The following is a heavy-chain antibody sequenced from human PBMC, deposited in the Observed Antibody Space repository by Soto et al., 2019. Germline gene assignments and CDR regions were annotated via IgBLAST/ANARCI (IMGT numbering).Heavy chain of an antibody. Sequence: CGPTLVNPTQTLTLPCTFSGFSLSTSGRCVSWIRQPPGKALEWLALIDWDDDKYYSTSLKTRLTISKDTSKNQVVLTMTNMDPVDTATYYCARLIRITMVRGVIISPAYYYGMDVWGQGTTVTVSS. D-gene: IGHD3-10*01. CDR3: ARLIRITMVRGVIISPAYYYGMDV. CDR2: IDWDDDK. J-gene: IGHJ6*02. V-gene: IGHV2-70*01. CDR1: GFSLSTSGRC.